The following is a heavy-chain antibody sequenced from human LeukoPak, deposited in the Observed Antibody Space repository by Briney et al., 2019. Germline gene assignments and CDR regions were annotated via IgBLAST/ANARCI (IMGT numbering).Heavy chain of an antibody. CDR3: AREVGPFDY. J-gene: IGHJ4*02. CDR2: TYYRSKWYN. V-gene: IGHV6-1*01. CDR1: GDSISTNSIS. D-gene: IGHD1-26*01. Sequence: SQTLSLTCAISGDSISTNSISWNWIRQSPSRGLEWLGRTYYRSKWYNDYAVSVKSRITINPDASKNQFSLHLNSVTPGDTAVYYCAREVGPFDYWGQGTLVTVSS.